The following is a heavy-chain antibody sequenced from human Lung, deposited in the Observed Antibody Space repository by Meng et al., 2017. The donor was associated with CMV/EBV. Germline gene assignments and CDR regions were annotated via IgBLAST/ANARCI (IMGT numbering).Heavy chain of an antibody. Sequence: CAASGLTLNVFAVHWVRQTPGKGLEWVGYVSPDGRDKYFAGSVTGRFTMSRDNSENTVYLQMNSLRTEDTGIYYCAREAFLDDFDIWGQGTMVTVSS. D-gene: IGHD3-3*02. CDR3: AREAFLDDFDI. CDR1: GLTLNVFA. V-gene: IGHV3-30*04. J-gene: IGHJ3*02. CDR2: VSPDGRDK.